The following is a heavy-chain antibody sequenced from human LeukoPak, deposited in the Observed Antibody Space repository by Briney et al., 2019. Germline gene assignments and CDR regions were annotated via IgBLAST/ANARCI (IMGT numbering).Heavy chain of an antibody. CDR3: ARELQTNYYYYYDMDV. V-gene: IGHV4-4*07. D-gene: IGHD3-10*01. CDR1: GGSISSYY. CDR2: IYTSGST. Sequence: SETLSLICTVSGGSISSYYWSWIRQPAGKGLEWIGRIYTSGSTNYNPSLKSRVTMSVDTSKNQFSLKLSSVTAADTAVYYCARELQTNYYYYYDMDVWGQGTTVTVSS. J-gene: IGHJ6*02.